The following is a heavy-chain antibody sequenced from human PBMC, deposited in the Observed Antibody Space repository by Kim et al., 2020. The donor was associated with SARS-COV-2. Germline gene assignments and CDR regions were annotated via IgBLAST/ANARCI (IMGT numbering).Heavy chain of an antibody. V-gene: IGHV5-51*01. D-gene: IGHD2-21*02. CDR3: ARQGVVTAIPDWYFDL. CDR1: GYSFSSYW. CDR2: IYPGDSDT. J-gene: IGHJ2*01. Sequence: GESLKISCKGSGYSFSSYWIGWVRQMPGKGLEWMGIIYPGDSDTRYSPSFQGQVTISADKSISTAYLQWSSLKASDTAMYYCARQGVVTAIPDWYFDLWGRGTLVTVSS.